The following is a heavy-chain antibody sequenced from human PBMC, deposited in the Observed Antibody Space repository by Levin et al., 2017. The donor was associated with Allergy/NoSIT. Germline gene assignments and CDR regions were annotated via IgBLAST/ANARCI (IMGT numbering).Heavy chain of an antibody. J-gene: IGHJ3*02. CDR2: IKDDGSEK. D-gene: IGHD5-24*01. V-gene: IGHV3-7*01. CDR1: GLILRNYW. Sequence: LSLTCAGSGLILRNYWMSWVRQAPGKGLEWVATIKDDGSEKYYLDSVKGRFTISRDNAKDSLYLQMNSLRAADTAMYYCARLRDSTDGPGDISPPWRPDVFDIWGQGTMVTVSS. CDR3: ARLRDSTDGPGDISPPWRPDVFDI.